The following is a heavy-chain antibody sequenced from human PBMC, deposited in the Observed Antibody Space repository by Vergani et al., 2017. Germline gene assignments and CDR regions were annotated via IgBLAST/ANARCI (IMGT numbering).Heavy chain of an antibody. D-gene: IGHD3-3*01. CDR2: IRPKTDGETT. CDR1: GFTFSSAW. J-gene: IGHJ6*03. CDR3: AKHTYDFWSGSNYMDV. V-gene: IGHV3-15*01. Sequence: EVQPVESGGGLVKPGGSLRLSCTTSGFTFSSAWMSWVRQAPGKGLEWVARIRPKTDGETTDYAAPVKGRFTISRDDSKNTLYLQMNSLKTEDTAVYYCAKHTYDFWSGSNYMDVWGKGTTVTVSS.